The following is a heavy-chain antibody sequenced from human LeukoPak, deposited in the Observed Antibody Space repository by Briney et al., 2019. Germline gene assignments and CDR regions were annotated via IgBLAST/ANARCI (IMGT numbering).Heavy chain of an antibody. Sequence: PGGSLRLSCAASGFMFSDHYMDWVRQPPGKGLEWVGRIRNRARGHTTEYAASVKGRFTVSRDDSKNSVYLQMNSLRPEDTALYYCAKDSVAAAGTAWFGPWGQGTLVTVSS. D-gene: IGHD6-13*01. CDR2: IRNRARGHTT. J-gene: IGHJ5*02. CDR3: AKDSVAAAGTAWFGP. V-gene: IGHV3-72*01. CDR1: GFMFSDHY.